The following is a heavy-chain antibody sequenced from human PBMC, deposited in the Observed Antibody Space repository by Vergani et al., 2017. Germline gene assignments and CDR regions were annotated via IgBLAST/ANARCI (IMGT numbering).Heavy chain of an antibody. D-gene: IGHD3-10*02. CDR1: GFTFSSYG. Sequence: QVQLVESGGGVVQPGRSLRLSCAASGFTFSSYGMHLVRQAPGKGLEWVAVISYDGSNKYYADSVKGPFTISRDNSKNTLYLQMNSLRAEDTSVYYCAKDPTSTFMFPTFDYWGQGTLVTVSS. CDR2: ISYDGSNK. V-gene: IGHV3-30*18. CDR3: AKDPTSTFMFPTFDY. J-gene: IGHJ4*02.